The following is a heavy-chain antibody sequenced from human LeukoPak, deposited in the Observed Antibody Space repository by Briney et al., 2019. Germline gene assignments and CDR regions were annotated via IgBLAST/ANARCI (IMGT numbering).Heavy chain of an antibody. D-gene: IGHD3-22*01. CDR1: GFTFSSYT. J-gene: IGHJ4*02. Sequence: GGSLRLSCAASGFTFSSYTMNWVRQAPGKGLEWVAVIWYDGSNKYYADSVKGRFTISRDNSKNTLYLQMNSLRAEDTAVYYCARSVGYYDSSGYYYPLGYWGQGTLVTVSS. CDR3: ARSVGYYDSSGYYYPLGY. CDR2: IWYDGSNK. V-gene: IGHV3-33*08.